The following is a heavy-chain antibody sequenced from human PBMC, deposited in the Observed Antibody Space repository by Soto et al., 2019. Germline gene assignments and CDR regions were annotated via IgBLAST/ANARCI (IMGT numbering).Heavy chain of an antibody. CDR2: ISPANGNT. CDR3: ARERESVCPRANDAFAV. V-gene: IGHV1-3*01. Sequence: QVQLVQSGAELKKPGASVNISCQASGFTFSDTLINWVRQGPGQRLEWMGWISPANGNTRYSETFQGRVTITSDTSADTAYVELTDLTSEDTAVYYCARERESVCPRANDAFAVWGLGTMITVSS. J-gene: IGHJ3*01. CDR1: GFTFSDTL. D-gene: IGHD3-3*01.